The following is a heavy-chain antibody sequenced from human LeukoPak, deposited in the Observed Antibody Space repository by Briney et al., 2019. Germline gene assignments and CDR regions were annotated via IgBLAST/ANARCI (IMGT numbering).Heavy chain of an antibody. CDR2: TNPNSGDT. D-gene: IGHD3-10*01. J-gene: IGHJ4*02. CDR3: ARGTYGPGSHFDF. V-gene: IGHV1-8*02. CDR1: ASTFSSYD. Sequence: ASVKVSCKASASTFSSYDINWVRQPTGQGLEWMGWTNPNSGDTGYTPRFQGRVTMTRNTSISTAYMELSSLRSEETAVSYCARGTYGPGSHFDFWGQGTLVTV.